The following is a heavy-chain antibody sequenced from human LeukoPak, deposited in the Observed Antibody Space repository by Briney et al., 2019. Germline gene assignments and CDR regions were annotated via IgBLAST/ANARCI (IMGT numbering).Heavy chain of an antibody. CDR2: IRDSGGNT. CDR3: VKGHSTWYFDY. Sequence: GGSLRLSCAASGFTFRSYAMSWVRQAPGKGLEWVSVIRDSGGNTYYADSVKGRFTISRDNSKDTLYLQMNSLRAGDTAVYYCVKGHSTWYFDYWGQGTLVTVSS. CDR1: GFTFRSYA. V-gene: IGHV3-23*01. D-gene: IGHD6-13*01. J-gene: IGHJ4*02.